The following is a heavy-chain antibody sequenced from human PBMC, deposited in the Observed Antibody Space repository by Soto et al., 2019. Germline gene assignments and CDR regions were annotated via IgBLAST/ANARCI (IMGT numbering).Heavy chain of an antibody. V-gene: IGHV4-59*08. Sequence: PSETLSLTCTVSGGSISNFYWSWIRQPPGKGLEWIGYVYYTGSTSYNPSLKRRVTFSADSSRGQFSLRLNSVTAADTAVYYCARLIAAAGTRRVGYYSCGMDAWGKGTTVTVPS. CDR1: GGSISNFY. D-gene: IGHD6-13*01. J-gene: IGHJ6*04. CDR2: VYYTGST. CDR3: ARLIAAAGTRRVGYYSCGMDA.